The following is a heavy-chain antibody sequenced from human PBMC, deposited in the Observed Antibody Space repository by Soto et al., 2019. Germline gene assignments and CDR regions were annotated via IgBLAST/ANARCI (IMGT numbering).Heavy chain of an antibody. V-gene: IGHV3-33*01. D-gene: IGHD3-3*01. Sequence: VQVVESGGGVVQPGRSLRLSCAASGFTFSSFGMHWVLQAPGKGLEWVSLIWYDGSKKSYGDSVKGRFTISRDNSRNTVYLQMNSLRADDTAVYYCARDASYYSLGSGYYPSRNGMDVWGQGTTVTVSS. CDR3: ARDASYYSLGSGYYPSRNGMDV. CDR1: GFTFSSFG. CDR2: IWYDGSKK. J-gene: IGHJ6*02.